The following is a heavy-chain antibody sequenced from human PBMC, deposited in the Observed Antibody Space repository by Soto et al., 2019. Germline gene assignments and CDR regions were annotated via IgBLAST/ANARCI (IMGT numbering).Heavy chain of an antibody. CDR3: ARQHYYDSSGYYTWN. Sequence: SETLSLTCDVYGGSFSGYIWTWIRQTPGKGLQWIGQINHSGSTYYTPSLKNRVTISADTSNNQFSLRLNSVTAADTAVYYCARQHYYDSSGYYTWNWGQGTLVTVSS. CDR2: INHSGST. V-gene: IGHV4-34*01. CDR1: GGSFSGYI. D-gene: IGHD3-22*01. J-gene: IGHJ4*02.